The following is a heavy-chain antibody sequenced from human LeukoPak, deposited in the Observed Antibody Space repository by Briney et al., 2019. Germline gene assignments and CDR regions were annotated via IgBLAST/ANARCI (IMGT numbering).Heavy chain of an antibody. CDR1: GFTFSSYA. V-gene: IGHV3-23*01. D-gene: IGHD3-16*01. CDR2: IGAGGTFT. CDR3: AKEIGASLPFDY. J-gene: IGHJ4*02. Sequence: GGSLRLSCAASGFTFSSYAMNLVRQAPGKGLEWVSGIGAGGTFTYYADSVKGRFTISRDNSKNTLYLQMNSLRAEDTAVYYCAKEIGASLPFDYWGQGTLVTVSS.